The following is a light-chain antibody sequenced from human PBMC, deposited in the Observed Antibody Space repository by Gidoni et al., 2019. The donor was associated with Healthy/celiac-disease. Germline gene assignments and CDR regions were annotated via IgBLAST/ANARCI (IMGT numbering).Light chain of an antibody. V-gene: IGLV1-47*02. Sequence: QSVLTQPPSAPGTPGQRVTISCSGSSSNIGSNYVYWYQQLPGTAPKLLIYSNNQRPSGVPDRFSGSKSGTSASLAISGLRSEDEADYYCAAWDDSLSGPNVVFGGGTKLTVL. CDR1: SSNIGSNY. J-gene: IGLJ2*01. CDR3: AAWDDSLSGPNVV. CDR2: SNN.